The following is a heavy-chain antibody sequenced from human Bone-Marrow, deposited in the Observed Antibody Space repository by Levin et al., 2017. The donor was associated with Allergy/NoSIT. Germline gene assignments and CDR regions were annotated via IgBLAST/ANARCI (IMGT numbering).Heavy chain of an antibody. J-gene: IGHJ5*02. CDR3: ARAPKDIVVVPAAMGNWFDP. D-gene: IGHD2-2*01. Sequence: GESLKISCAASGFTFSSYSMNWVRQAPGKGLEWVSYISSSSSTIYYADSVKGRFTISRDNAKNSLYLQMNSLRAEDTAVYYCARAPKDIVVVPAAMGNWFDPWGQGTLVTVSS. CDR1: GFTFSSYS. V-gene: IGHV3-48*01. CDR2: ISSSSSTI.